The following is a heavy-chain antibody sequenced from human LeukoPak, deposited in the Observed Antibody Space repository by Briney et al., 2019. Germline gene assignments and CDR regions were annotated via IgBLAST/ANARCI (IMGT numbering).Heavy chain of an antibody. D-gene: IGHD3-3*01. CDR2: IDTDGSSP. CDR3: ARVPLDFWSGYGLDYYYYYMDV. V-gene: IGHV3-74*01. J-gene: IGHJ6*03. CDR1: GFSFSNYW. Sequence: GGSLRLSCAASGFSFSNYWMHWVRQVPGKGLEWVSRIDTDGSSPGYADSVKGRFTISRDNAKNTLYLQMNSLRAEDTAVYYCARVPLDFWSGYGLDYYYYYMDVWGEGTTVTVSS.